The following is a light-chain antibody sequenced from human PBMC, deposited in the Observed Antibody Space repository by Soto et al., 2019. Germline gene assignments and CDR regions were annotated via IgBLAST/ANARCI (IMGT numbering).Light chain of an antibody. J-gene: IGLJ2*01. V-gene: IGLV1-51*01. CDR3: ATFDSSLSAVI. CDR1: SSKIGNNY. CDR2: DDN. Sequence: QSVLTQPPSVSAAPGQKVTISCSGSSSKIGNNYVSWYQQLPGTAPKLLIYDDNNRPSGIPDRFSGSKSGTSATLGITGLQTGDEADYYCATFDSSLSAVIFGGGTKLTVL.